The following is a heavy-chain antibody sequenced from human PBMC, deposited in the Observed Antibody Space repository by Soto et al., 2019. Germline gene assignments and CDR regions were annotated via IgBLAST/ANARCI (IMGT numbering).Heavy chain of an antibody. J-gene: IGHJ6*02. V-gene: IGHV1-69*01. CDR1: GGTFSSYA. CDR2: IIPICGTA. Sequence: QVQLVQSGAEVKKPGSSVKVSCKASGGTFSSYAISWVRQAPGQGLEWMGGIIPICGTANYAQKFQGRVTITEDESTSTAYMELSSLRSEDTAVYYCASYCSGGSCYSGYYYYGMDVWGQGTTVTVSS. D-gene: IGHD2-15*01. CDR3: ASYCSGGSCYSGYYYYGMDV.